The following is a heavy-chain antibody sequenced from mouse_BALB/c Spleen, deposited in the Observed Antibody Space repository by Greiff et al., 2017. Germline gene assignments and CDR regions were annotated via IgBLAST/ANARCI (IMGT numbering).Heavy chain of an antibody. D-gene: IGHD2-1*01. CDR1: GYTFTSYW. CDR2: IYPSDSYT. CDR3: TRLYGNYWYFDV. J-gene: IGHJ1*01. Sequence: QVQLQQPGAELVRPGASVKLSCKASGYTFTSYWINWVKQRPGQGLEWIGNIYPSDSYTNYNQKFKDKATLTVDKSSSTAYMQLSSPTSEDSAVYYCTRLYGNYWYFDVWGAGTTVTVSS. V-gene: IGHV1-69*02.